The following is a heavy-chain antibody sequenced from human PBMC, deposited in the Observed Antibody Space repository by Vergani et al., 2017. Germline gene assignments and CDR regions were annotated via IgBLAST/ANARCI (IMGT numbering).Heavy chain of an antibody. CDR2: ISYAGSNK. V-gene: IGHV3-30*18. Sequence: QVQLVESGGGLVKPGGSLRLSCAASGFTFSDYYMSWIRQAPGKGLEWVAVISYAGSNKYYADSVKGRFTISRDNSKNTLYLQMTSLRGEDTAVYYCAKAWGKYSSRWPPGYWGQGTLVTVSS. CDR1: GFTFSDYY. CDR3: AKAWGKYSSRWPPGY. D-gene: IGHD6-13*01. J-gene: IGHJ4*02.